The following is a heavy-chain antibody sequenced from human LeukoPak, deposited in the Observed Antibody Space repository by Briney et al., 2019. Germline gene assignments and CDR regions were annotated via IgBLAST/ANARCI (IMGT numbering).Heavy chain of an antibody. V-gene: IGHV1-2*06. J-gene: IGHJ4*02. CDR2: INPNSGGT. Sequence: ASVKVSCKASGCTFTSYYMHWVRQAPGQGLEWMGRINPNSGGTNYAQKFQGRVTMTRDTSISTAYMELSRLRSDDTAAYYCARDRLRWLQTFDYWGQGTLVTVSS. D-gene: IGHD5-24*01. CDR1: GCTFTSYY. CDR3: ARDRLRWLQTFDY.